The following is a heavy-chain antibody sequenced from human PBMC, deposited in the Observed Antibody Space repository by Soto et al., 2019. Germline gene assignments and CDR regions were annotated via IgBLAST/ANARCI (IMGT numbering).Heavy chain of an antibody. Sequence: SVKASCKASGGTFSSYAISWLRQSPGQGLEWMGGIIPIFGTANYAQKFQGRVTITADESTSTAYMELSSVTAADTAVYYCARGNSLFPYYDFWSGYYNYYYYYYMDVWGKGTTVTVSS. V-gene: IGHV1-69*13. CDR2: IIPIFGTA. J-gene: IGHJ6*03. D-gene: IGHD3-3*01. CDR3: ARGNSLFPYYDFWSGYYNYYYYYYMDV. CDR1: GGTFSSYA.